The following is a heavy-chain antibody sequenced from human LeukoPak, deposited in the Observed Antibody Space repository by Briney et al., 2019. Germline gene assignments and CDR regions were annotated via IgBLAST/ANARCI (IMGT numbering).Heavy chain of an antibody. Sequence: SETLSLTCAVYGGSFSGYYWSRIRQPPGKGLEWIGEINHSGSTNYNPSLKSRVTISVDTSKNQFSLKLSPVTAADTAVYYCARWEGGSYYDFDYWGQGTLVTVSS. CDR3: ARWEGGSYYDFDY. CDR1: GGSFSGYY. J-gene: IGHJ4*02. CDR2: INHSGST. D-gene: IGHD1-26*01. V-gene: IGHV4-34*01.